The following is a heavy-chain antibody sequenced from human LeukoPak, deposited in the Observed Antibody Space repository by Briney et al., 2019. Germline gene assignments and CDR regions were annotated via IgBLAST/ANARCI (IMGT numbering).Heavy chain of an antibody. CDR2: IYPGDPDT. Sequence: GESLKISCKGSGYSFTSYWIGWVRQMPGKGLEWMGIIYPGDPDTRYSPSFQGQVTISADKSISTAYLQWSSLKASDTAMYYCARSPASFDSSGYYHDYWGQGTLVTVSS. CDR3: ARSPASFDSSGYYHDY. J-gene: IGHJ4*02. V-gene: IGHV5-51*01. D-gene: IGHD3-22*01. CDR1: GYSFTSYW.